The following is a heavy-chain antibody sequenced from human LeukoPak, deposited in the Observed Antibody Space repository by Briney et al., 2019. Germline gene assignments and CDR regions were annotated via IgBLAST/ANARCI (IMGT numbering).Heavy chain of an antibody. CDR1: GGTFSSYA. CDR2: IIPIFGTA. J-gene: IGHJ6*02. CDR3: ARGEGLRDTIFGVVIMGYYGMDV. Sequence: SVKVSCKASGGTFSSYAISWVRQAPGQGLEWMGGIIPIFGTANYAQKFQGRVTITADESTSTAYMELSSLRSDDTAVYYCARGEGLRDTIFGVVIMGYYGMDVWGQGTTVTVSS. V-gene: IGHV1-69*13. D-gene: IGHD3-3*01.